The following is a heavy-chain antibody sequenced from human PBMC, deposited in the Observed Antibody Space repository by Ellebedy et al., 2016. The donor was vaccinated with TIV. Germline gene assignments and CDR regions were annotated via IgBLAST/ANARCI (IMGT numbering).Heavy chain of an antibody. CDR3: ARARSSGWLHTPDY. CDR1: GYTFTSYF. CDR2: INPSVGST. V-gene: IGHV1-46*04. Sequence: AASVQVSCKASGYTFTSYFMHWVRQAPGQGLEWMGLINPSVGSTTYAQKLQGRVTMTRDTSTSTVYMELSSLRSEDTAVYYCARARSSGWLHTPDYWGQGTLVTVSS. D-gene: IGHD6-19*01. J-gene: IGHJ4*02.